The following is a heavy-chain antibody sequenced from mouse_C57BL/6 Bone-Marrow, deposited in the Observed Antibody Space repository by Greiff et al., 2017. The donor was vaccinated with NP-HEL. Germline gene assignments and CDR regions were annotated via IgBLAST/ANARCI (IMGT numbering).Heavy chain of an antibody. CDR3: ARVGIYCDYDGPWFAY. D-gene: IGHD2-4*01. CDR1: GYTFTSYG. J-gene: IGHJ3*01. CDR2: IYPRSGNT. Sequence: QVQLQQSGAELARPGASVKLSCKASGYTFTSYGISWVKQRTGQGLEWIGEIYPRSGNTYYNGKFKGKATLTADKSSSTAYMELRSLTSEDSAVYFCARVGIYCDYDGPWFAYWGQGTLVTVSA. V-gene: IGHV1-81*01.